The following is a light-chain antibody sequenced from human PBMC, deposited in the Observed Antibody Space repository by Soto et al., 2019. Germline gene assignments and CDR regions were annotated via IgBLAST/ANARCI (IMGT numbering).Light chain of an antibody. CDR3: QQYDSLPLT. J-gene: IGKJ4*01. CDR1: QDIHSF. Sequence: DIQMTQSPSSLSASVGDRVTIACQATQDIHSFLAWYQQKPGKAPKFLIFDASNFERGVPSRFSGSGSGTDFTFTISSLQPEDIATYFCQQYDSLPLTFGGGTKVEV. V-gene: IGKV1-33*01. CDR2: DAS.